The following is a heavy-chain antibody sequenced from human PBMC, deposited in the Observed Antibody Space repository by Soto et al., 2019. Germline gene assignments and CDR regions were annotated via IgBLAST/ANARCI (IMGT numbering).Heavy chain of an antibody. CDR2: MNPNSGNT. CDR3: ARGDILGSYYDFWSGYPRACYMHV. Sequence: ASVKVSCKASGYTFTSYDINWVRQATGQGLEWMGWMNPNSGNTGYAQKFQGRVTMTRNTSISTAYMELSSLRSEDTAVYYCARGDILGSYYDFWSGYPRACYMHVWGKATTVTVPS. D-gene: IGHD3-3*01. V-gene: IGHV1-8*01. J-gene: IGHJ6*03. CDR1: GYTFTSYD.